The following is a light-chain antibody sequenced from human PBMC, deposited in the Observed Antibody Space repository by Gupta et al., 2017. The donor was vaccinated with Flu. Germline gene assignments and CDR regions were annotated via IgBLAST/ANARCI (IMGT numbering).Light chain of an antibody. V-gene: IGLV2-14*01. CDR3: TSYLSRRTWV. CDR2: EVT. J-gene: IGLJ3*02. CDR1: NRDVGVDND. Sequence: STLPQPASASGSPVRSITISSTATNRDVGVDNDVSWFHQHPGKAPTLMIYEVTMRPAGIANRFSGSRSGNTASLTISGLKEEDEADYYCTSYLSRRTWVFGGGTRLTVL.